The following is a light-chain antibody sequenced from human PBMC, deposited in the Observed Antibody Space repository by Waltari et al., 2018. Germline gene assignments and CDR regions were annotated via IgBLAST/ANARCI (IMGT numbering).Light chain of an antibody. Sequence: QSALTQPASVSGSPGQSITISCTGTSSDVGAYNYVPWYQQHPGKAPKLMIYDVTNRPSGVSDRFSGSKSGNTASLTISGLQAEDEADYYCSSFATSITWVFGGGTKLTVL. CDR1: SSDVGAYNY. V-gene: IGLV2-14*03. CDR2: DVT. J-gene: IGLJ3*02. CDR3: SSFATSITWV.